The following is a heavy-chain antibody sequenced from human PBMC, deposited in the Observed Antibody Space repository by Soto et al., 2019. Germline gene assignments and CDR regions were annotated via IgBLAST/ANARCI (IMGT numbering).Heavy chain of an antibody. D-gene: IGHD3-22*01. CDR2: ISVTGSSA. V-gene: IGHV3-23*01. CDR3: TKGYHYDRSGYYYGVDY. J-gene: IGHJ4*02. Sequence: EVQLLESGGGLVQPGGSLRLSCAASGFTLYDYAMSWVRQAPGKGLEWVSGISVTGSSAYHADSVKGRFTISRDNSKNTLYLQMTSLRAEDTAVYYCTKGYHYDRSGYYYGVDYWGQGTLVTVSS. CDR1: GFTLYDYA.